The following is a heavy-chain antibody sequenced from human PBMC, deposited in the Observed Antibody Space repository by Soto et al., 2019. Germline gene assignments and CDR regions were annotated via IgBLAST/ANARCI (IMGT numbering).Heavy chain of an antibody. CDR3: ASFPRTYYDILTGFPPFDY. CDR1: GYTFTSYG. CDR2: ISAYNGNT. J-gene: IGHJ4*02. D-gene: IGHD3-9*01. V-gene: IGHV1-18*01. Sequence: ASVKVSCKASGYTFTSYGSSWVRQAPGQGLEWMGWISAYNGNTNYAQKLQGRVTMTTDTSTSTAYMELRSLRSDDTAVYYCASFPRTYYDILTGFPPFDYWAQGTLVTVSP.